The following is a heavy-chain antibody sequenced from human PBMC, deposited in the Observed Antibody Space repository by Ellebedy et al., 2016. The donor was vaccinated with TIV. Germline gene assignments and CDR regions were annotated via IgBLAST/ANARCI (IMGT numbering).Heavy chain of an antibody. Sequence: SVKVSXKASGGTFSSYAISWVRQAPGQGLEWMGGIIPIFGTANYAQKFQGRVTITADESTSTAYMELSSLRSEDTAVYYCASGYDYIWGSYRLDYWGQGTLVTVSS. J-gene: IGHJ4*02. CDR1: GGTFSSYA. CDR2: IIPIFGTA. CDR3: ASGYDYIWGSYRLDY. V-gene: IGHV1-69*13. D-gene: IGHD3-16*02.